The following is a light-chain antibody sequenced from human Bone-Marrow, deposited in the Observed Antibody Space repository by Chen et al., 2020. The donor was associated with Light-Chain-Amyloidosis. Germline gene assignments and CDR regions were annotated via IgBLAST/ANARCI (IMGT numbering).Light chain of an antibody. CDR2: DNN. CDR3: ETLDSSLSAWV. CDR1: GSNIGNNY. Sequence: QSVLTQPPSVSAAPGQKVTISCSGSGSNIGNNYVSWYQQLPGTAPKLLIYDNNNRPAGIPDRFSGSKSGTSATLGITGLQTGDEADYYCETLDSSLSAWVFGGGTKLTVL. V-gene: IGLV1-51*01. J-gene: IGLJ3*02.